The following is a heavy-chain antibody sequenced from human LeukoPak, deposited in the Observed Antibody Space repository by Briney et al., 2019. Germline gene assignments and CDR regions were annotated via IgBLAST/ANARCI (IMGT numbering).Heavy chain of an antibody. CDR2: IYSGDTT. J-gene: IGHJ4*02. V-gene: IGHV3-53*01. CDR3: ATLYGGQRADGY. Sequence: GGSLRLSCAASELTSSTYWMTWVRQAPGKGLEWVASIYSGDTTEYAGSVKGRFTISRDNSKNTLYLQMNSLRTDDTAVYYCATLYGGQRADGYWGQGTLVIVSS. D-gene: IGHD2-15*01. CDR1: ELTSSTYW.